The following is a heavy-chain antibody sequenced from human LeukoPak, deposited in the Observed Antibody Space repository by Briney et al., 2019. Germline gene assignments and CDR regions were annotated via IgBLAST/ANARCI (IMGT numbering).Heavy chain of an antibody. J-gene: IGHJ4*02. CDR3: ARPPSTLPAAMPHY. CDR1: GFTFDDYA. D-gene: IGHD2-2*01. CDR2: IRSKAYGGTT. Sequence: GGSLRLSCTTSGFTFDDYAMTWVRQGPGKGLEWVGFIRSKAYGGTTEYAASARGRFTISRDDSKSIAYLQMNSLKTEDTAVDFCARPPSTLPAAMPHYWGQGTLVTVSS. V-gene: IGHV3-49*04.